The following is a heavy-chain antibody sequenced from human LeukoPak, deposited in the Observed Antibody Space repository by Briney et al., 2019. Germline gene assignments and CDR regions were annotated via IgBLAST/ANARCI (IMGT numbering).Heavy chain of an antibody. Sequence: KPSETLSLTCTVSGGSISSGSYYWSWIRQPAGKGLEWIGRIYTSGSTNYNPSLKSRVTISVDTSKNQFSLKLSSVTAADTAVYYCAGATVVAALVYWGQGTLVTVSS. CDR2: IYTSGST. CDR3: AGATVVAALVY. D-gene: IGHD2-15*01. J-gene: IGHJ4*02. V-gene: IGHV4-61*02. CDR1: GGSISSGSYY.